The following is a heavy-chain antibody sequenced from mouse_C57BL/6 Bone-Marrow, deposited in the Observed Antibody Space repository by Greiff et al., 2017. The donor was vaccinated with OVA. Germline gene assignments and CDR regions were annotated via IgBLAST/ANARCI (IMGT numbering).Heavy chain of an antibody. V-gene: IGHV1-80*01. CDR2: IYPGDGDT. CDR1: GYTFSTYW. D-gene: IGHD1-1*01. J-gene: IGHJ4*01. CDR3: ARVTFTTPHAFCYAMDY. Sequence: QVQLQQSGAELVKPGASVKISCKTSGYTFSTYWMNWVKQRPGKGLEWIGQIYPGDGDTNYNGKFKGKATLTADKSSSTAYMQLSSLTSEDSAVYFCARVTFTTPHAFCYAMDYWGQGTSVTVSS.